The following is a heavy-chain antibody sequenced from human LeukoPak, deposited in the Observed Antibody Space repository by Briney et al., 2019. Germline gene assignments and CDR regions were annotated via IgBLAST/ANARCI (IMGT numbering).Heavy chain of an antibody. J-gene: IGHJ4*02. CDR3: ARGMDSSGYYALDY. V-gene: IGHV4-4*07. Sequence: SETLSLTCTVSGGSISSYYWSWMRQPAGKGLEWSGRIYTSGSTNYNPSLNSRVTISLDTSKNQLSLKLSSVTAPDTAVYYCARGMDSSGYYALDYWGQGTLVTVSS. CDR1: GGSISSYY. D-gene: IGHD3-22*01. CDR2: IYTSGST.